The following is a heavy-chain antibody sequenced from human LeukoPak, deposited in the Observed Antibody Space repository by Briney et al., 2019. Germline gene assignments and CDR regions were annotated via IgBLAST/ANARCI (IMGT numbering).Heavy chain of an antibody. CDR2: ISYDGSNK. CDR1: GFTFSSYA. CDR3: ARAEGRWIQLWPSHFDY. V-gene: IGHV3-30-3*01. J-gene: IGHJ4*02. D-gene: IGHD5-18*01. Sequence: GRSLRLSCAASGFTFSSYAMHWVRQAPGKGLEWVAVISYDGSNKYYADSVKGRFTISRDNSKNTLYLQMNSLRAEDTAVYYCARAEGRWIQLWPSHFDYWGQGTLVTVSS.